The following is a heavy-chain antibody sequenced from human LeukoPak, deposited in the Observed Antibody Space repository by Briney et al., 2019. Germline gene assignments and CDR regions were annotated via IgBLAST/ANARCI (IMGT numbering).Heavy chain of an antibody. Sequence: GGSLRLSCAASGFTFSSYYMNWVRQAPGKGLEWVSSISSSSSYIYYADSVRGRFTISRDTAKNSLYLQMNSLRAEDTAVYYCARAYCSGGSCYPFDYWGQGTLVTVSS. V-gene: IGHV3-21*01. J-gene: IGHJ4*02. CDR1: GFTFSSYY. D-gene: IGHD2-15*01. CDR3: ARAYCSGGSCYPFDY. CDR2: ISSSSSYI.